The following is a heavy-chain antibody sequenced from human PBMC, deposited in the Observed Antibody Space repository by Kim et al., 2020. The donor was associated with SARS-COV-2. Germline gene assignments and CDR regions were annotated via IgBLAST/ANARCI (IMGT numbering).Heavy chain of an antibody. D-gene: IGHD2-15*01. Sequence: SETLSLTCTVSGGSISSSSYYWGWIRQPPGKGLEWIGSIYYSGSTYYNPSLKSRVTISVDTSKNQFSLKLSSVTAADTAVYYCAREGVVAATLSYWGQGTLVTVSS. V-gene: IGHV4-39*07. CDR3: AREGVVAATLSY. J-gene: IGHJ4*02. CDR1: GGSISSSSYY. CDR2: IYYSGST.